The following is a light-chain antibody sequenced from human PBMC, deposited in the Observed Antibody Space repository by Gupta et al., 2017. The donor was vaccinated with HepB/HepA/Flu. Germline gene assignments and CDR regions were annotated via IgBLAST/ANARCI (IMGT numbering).Light chain of an antibody. V-gene: IGKV3-11*01. CDR3: QQRSSWPLT. CDR1: QSLINY. CDR2: DAS. Sequence: EIVLTQSPATLSLSPGERATLCCRASQSLINYLAWYQQKPGQAPRLLIYDASNRATGIPARFNVSGSGTDFTLTISSLEPEDFAVYYCQQRSSWPLTFGGGTKVEMK. J-gene: IGKJ4*01.